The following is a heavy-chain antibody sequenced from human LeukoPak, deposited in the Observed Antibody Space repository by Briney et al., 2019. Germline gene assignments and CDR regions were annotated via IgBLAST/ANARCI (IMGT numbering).Heavy chain of an antibody. J-gene: IGHJ3*02. V-gene: IGHV3-23*01. Sequence: GGSLRLSCAASGFTFSSNSMNWVRQPPGKGLEWVSGISGSGGSTYYADSVKGRVTLSRDNSKNTLHMQMNRLRAEDTAVYYCAKDRIVNRGVADEAFDIWGQGTMVTVSS. CDR1: GFTFSSNS. CDR3: AKDRIVNRGVADEAFDI. CDR2: ISGSGGST. D-gene: IGHD3-10*01.